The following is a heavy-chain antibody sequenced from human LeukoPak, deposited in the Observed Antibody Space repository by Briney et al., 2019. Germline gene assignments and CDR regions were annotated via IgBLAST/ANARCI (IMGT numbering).Heavy chain of an antibody. CDR2: IWYDGSNK. D-gene: IGHD3-16*02. Sequence: GGSLRLSCAASGFTFGSYGMHWVRQAPGKGLEWVAVIWYDGSNKYYADSVKGRFTISRDNSKNTLDLQMNSLRAADTAVYYCARGTAGYHSSYFDYWGQGTLVTVSS. J-gene: IGHJ4*02. CDR3: ARGTAGYHSSYFDY. V-gene: IGHV3-33*01. CDR1: GFTFGSYG.